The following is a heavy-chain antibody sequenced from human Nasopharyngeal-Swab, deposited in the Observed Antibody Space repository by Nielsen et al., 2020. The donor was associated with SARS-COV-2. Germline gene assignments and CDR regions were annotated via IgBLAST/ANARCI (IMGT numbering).Heavy chain of an antibody. CDR2: IKQDGSEK. CDR3: ARASGSSWDFDY. V-gene: IGHV3-7*03. Sequence: GGSLRLSCAASGFSSSTYWISWVRQAPGKGLEWVANIKQDGSEKYYVDSVKGRFTISRDNAKNSLYLQMSSLRAEDTAVYYCARASGSSWDFDYWGQGTLVTVSS. J-gene: IGHJ4*02. D-gene: IGHD6-13*01. CDR1: GFSSSTYW.